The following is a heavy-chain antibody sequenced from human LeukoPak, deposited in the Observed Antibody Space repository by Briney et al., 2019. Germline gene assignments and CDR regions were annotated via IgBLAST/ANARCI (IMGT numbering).Heavy chain of an antibody. CDR1: GASVSGDY. CDR3: ARHPFSSPFDH. CDR2: IYVSGNS. V-gene: IGHV4-59*08. D-gene: IGHD2/OR15-2a*01. Sequence: SETLSLTCTVSGASVSGDYWSWIRQPPGKGLEWIGYIYVSGNSNYNPSLKSRVSISLDTSKNQVSLTLTSVTAADTAVYYCARHPFSSPFDHWDQGTLVAVSS. J-gene: IGHJ4*02.